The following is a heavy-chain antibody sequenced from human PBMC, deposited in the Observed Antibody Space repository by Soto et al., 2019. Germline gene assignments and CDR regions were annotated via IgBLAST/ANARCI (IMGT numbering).Heavy chain of an antibody. Sequence: ASVKVSCKASGYTFTGYYMHWVRQAPGQGLEWMGWINPNSGGTNYVQKFQGWVTMTRDTSISTAYMELSRLRSDDTAMYYCARGPPSFTFFGEMLYGMDVWGQGTTVTVSS. D-gene: IGHD3-3*01. J-gene: IGHJ6*02. CDR1: GYTFTGYY. CDR2: INPNSGGT. V-gene: IGHV1-2*04. CDR3: ARGPPSFTFFGEMLYGMDV.